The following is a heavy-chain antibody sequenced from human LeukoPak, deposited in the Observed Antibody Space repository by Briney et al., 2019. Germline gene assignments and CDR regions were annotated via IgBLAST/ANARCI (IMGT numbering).Heavy chain of an antibody. CDR3: ARTPYCSGGSCRDY. J-gene: IGHJ4*02. CDR2: IIPIFGTA. Sequence: SVKVSCKASGGTFSSYAISWVRPAPGQGLEWMGGIIPIFGTANYAQKFQGRVTITRDTSASTAYMELSSLRSEDTAVYYCARTPYCSGGSCRDYWGQGTLVTVSS. V-gene: IGHV1-69*05. D-gene: IGHD2-15*01. CDR1: GGTFSSYA.